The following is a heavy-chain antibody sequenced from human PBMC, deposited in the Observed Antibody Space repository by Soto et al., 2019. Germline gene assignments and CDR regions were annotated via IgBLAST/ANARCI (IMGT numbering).Heavy chain of an antibody. CDR2: FYYSGNT. CDR1: GGSISSSNYY. J-gene: IGHJ5*02. CDR3: ARQWSADSLIGYYTRWLDP. V-gene: IGHV4-39*01. D-gene: IGHD3-9*01. Sequence: NPSETLSLTCTVSGGSISSSNYYWGWIRQPPGKGLEWIGSFYYSGNTYYNPSLKSRVTISVDTSKNQFSLKLSSVTAADTAVYYFARQWSADSLIGYYTRWLDPWGAGPLVAFS.